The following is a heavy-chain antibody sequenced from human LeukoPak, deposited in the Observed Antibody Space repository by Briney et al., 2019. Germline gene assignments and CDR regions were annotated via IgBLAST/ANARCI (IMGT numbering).Heavy chain of an antibody. D-gene: IGHD2-8*01. CDR2: IQNDGSKQ. J-gene: IGHJ4*02. Sequence: GGSLSLSCAASGFTFSRYGIHWVRQAPGKRLEWVAFIQNDGSKQYYADSVKGRFTISRDNSKNTLYLQMNDLRTEDTALYYCARDLYPWTFEYLGQGILLTVSS. CDR1: GFTFSRYG. CDR3: ARDLYPWTFEY. V-gene: IGHV3-30*02.